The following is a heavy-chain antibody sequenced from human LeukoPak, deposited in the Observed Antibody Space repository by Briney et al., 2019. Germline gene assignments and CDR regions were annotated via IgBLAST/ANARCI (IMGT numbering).Heavy chain of an antibody. Sequence: GGSLRLSCAASGFIFRNHAMNWVRQAPGQGLEWVSGVSASGGSTFNTDSVKGRFSISRDNSKNTLYLEMNSLRPEDTALYYCAKSLGNQGVIDDWGRVTLVTVSS. V-gene: IGHV3-23*01. CDR1: GFIFRNHA. J-gene: IGHJ4*02. CDR3: AKSLGNQGVIDD. D-gene: IGHD3-10*01. CDR2: VSASGGST.